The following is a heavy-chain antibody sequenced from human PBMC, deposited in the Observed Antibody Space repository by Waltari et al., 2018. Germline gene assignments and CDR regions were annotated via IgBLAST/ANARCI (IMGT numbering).Heavy chain of an antibody. V-gene: IGHV3-53*04. Sequence: EVQLVESGGGLVQPGGSLRLSCAASGFTVSSNYMSWVRQAPGKGLEWVSVIYCGGSTDYADSGKGRFTISRHNSKNTLYLQMNSLRAEDTAVYYCARAGSRGAFDIWGQGTMVTVSS. J-gene: IGHJ3*02. CDR2: IYCGGST. CDR1: GFTVSSNY. CDR3: ARAGSRGAFDI. D-gene: IGHD1-26*01.